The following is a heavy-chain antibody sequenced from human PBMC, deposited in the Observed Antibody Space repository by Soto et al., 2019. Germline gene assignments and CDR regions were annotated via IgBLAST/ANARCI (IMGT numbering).Heavy chain of an antibody. Sequence: QVQLVQSGAEVKKPGSSVKVSCKASGGTFSSYAISWVRQAPGQGLEWMGGIIPIFGTANYAQTFQGRVTITADESTSTAYMELRSLRSEDTAVYCCARDRGLRGSHRGDYDYWGQGTLVTVSS. V-gene: IGHV1-69*01. D-gene: IGHD3-10*01. CDR1: GGTFSSYA. CDR3: ARDRGLRGSHRGDYDY. J-gene: IGHJ4*02. CDR2: IIPIFGTA.